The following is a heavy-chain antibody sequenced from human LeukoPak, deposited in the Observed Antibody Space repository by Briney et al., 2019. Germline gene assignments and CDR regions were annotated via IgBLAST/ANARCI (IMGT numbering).Heavy chain of an antibody. CDR3: ARLRDGYSGDF. CDR1: GVSISSSSYY. Sequence: PSENLSRTCTVSGVSISSSSYYWGWIRQPPGKGLELVASIYYSGSTYYNPSLKSRVTISVDTSKNQLSLKLSSVTAADTAVYYCARLRDGYSGDFWGQGSLVTVSS. V-gene: IGHV4-39*01. J-gene: IGHJ4*02. D-gene: IGHD5-24*01. CDR2: IYYSGST.